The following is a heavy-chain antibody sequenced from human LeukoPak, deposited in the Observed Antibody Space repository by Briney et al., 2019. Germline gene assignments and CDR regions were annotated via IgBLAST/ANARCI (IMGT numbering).Heavy chain of an antibody. D-gene: IGHD4-17*01. Sequence: GGSLRLSCTASGFTFGDYAMSWVRQAPGKGLGWVGFIRSKTYGGTPEYAASVKGRFTISRDDSRSIAYLQMNSLKTEDTAVYYCARGGMTTVTSYWGQGTLVTVSS. CDR2: IRSKTYGGTP. J-gene: IGHJ4*02. CDR1: GFTFGDYA. V-gene: IGHV3-49*04. CDR3: ARGGMTTVTSY.